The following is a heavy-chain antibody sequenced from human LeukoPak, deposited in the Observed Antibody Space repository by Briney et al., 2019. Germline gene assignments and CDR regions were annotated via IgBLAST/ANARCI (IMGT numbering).Heavy chain of an antibody. CDR2: IYYSGST. D-gene: IGHD1-26*01. CDR3: ARWSGSYSYFAY. Sequence: SETLSLTCTVSGGSISSGDYYWSWIRQPPGKGLEWIGYIYYSGSTYYNPSLKSRVTISVDTSKNQFSLKLSSVTAADTAVYYCARWSGSYSYFAYWGQGTLVTVSS. CDR1: GGSISSGDYY. V-gene: IGHV4-30-4*08. J-gene: IGHJ4*02.